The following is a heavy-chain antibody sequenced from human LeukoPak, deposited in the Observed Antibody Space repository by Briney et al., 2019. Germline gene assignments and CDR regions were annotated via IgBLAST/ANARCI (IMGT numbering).Heavy chain of an antibody. D-gene: IGHD3-10*01. J-gene: IGHJ6*02. Sequence: ASVKVSCKASGGTFSSYAISWVRQAPGQGLEWMGRIIPILGIANYAQKFQGRVTITADKSTSTAYMELSSLRSEDTAVYYCARDGQYYGSGSAYYYGMDVWGQGTTVTVSS. V-gene: IGHV1-69*04. CDR2: IIPILGIA. CDR1: GGTFSSYA. CDR3: ARDGQYYGSGSAYYYGMDV.